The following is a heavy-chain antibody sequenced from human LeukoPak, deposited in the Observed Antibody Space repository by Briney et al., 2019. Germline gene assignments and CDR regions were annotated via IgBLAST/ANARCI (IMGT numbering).Heavy chain of an antibody. CDR3: TRGSIAYYYMDV. V-gene: IGHV4-39*07. CDR2: INYSGNT. Sequence: SETLSLTCSVSGGSITSSGYYWVWVRQPPGKGLEWIGSINYSGNTYYNASLRGRVTMSVDTSKNQFSLKLSSVTAADTAVYYCTRGSIAYYYMDVWGKGTTVTISS. D-gene: IGHD3-22*01. CDR1: GGSITSSGYY. J-gene: IGHJ6*03.